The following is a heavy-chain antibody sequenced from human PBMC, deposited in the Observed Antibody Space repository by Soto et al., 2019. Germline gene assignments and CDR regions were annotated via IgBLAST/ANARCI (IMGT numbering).Heavy chain of an antibody. CDR3: AKDRGYPNDYDDY. Sequence: GGSLRLSCAASGFTFSSYAMSWVRQAPGKGLEWVSAISGSGGSTYYTDSVKGRFTISRDNSKNTLYLQMNSLRAEDTAVYYCAKDRGYPNDYDDYWGQGTLVTVSS. CDR1: GFTFSSYA. V-gene: IGHV3-23*01. CDR2: ISGSGGST. D-gene: IGHD2-8*01. J-gene: IGHJ4*02.